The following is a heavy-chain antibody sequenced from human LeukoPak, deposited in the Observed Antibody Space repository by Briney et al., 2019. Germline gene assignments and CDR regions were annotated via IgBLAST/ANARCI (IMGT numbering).Heavy chain of an antibody. CDR2: ISGSGGST. Sequence: PGGSLRLSCAASGFTFAVNWVRQAPGKGLEWVSAISGSGGSTYYADSVKGRFTISRDNSKNTLYLQMNSLRAEDTAVYYCAKARGVYDNTGPDYWGQGTLVTVSS. V-gene: IGHV3-23*01. CDR3: AKARGVYDNTGPDY. J-gene: IGHJ4*02. D-gene: IGHD3-10*01. CDR1: GFTFA.